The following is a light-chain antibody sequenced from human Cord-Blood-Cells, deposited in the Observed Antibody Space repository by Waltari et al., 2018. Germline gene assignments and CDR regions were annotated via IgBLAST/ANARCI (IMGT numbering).Light chain of an antibody. CDR1: SSDVGRYNL. J-gene: IGLJ3*02. CDR3: CSYAGSSNWV. CDR2: EGS. Sequence: QSALTQPASVSGSPGQSITLSCPGTSSDVGRYNLVSWYQQHPGKAPKLMIYEGSKRPSGVSNRFSGSKSGNTASLTISGLQAEDEADYYCCSYAGSSNWVFGGGTKLTVL. V-gene: IGLV2-23*01.